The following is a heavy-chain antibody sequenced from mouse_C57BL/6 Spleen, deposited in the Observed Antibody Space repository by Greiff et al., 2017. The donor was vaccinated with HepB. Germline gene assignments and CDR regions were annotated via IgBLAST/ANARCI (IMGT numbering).Heavy chain of an antibody. CDR1: GYTFTSYW. J-gene: IGHJ4*01. D-gene: IGHD2-5*01. CDR2: IHPSDSDT. Sequence: QVHVKQPGAELVKPGASVKVSCKASGYTFTSYWMHWVKQRPGQGLEWIGRIHPSDSDTNYNQKFKGKATLTVDKSSSTAYMQLSSLTSEDSAVYYCAIGYSNFYYYAMDYWGQGTSVTVSS. CDR3: AIGYSNFYYYAMDY. V-gene: IGHV1-74*01.